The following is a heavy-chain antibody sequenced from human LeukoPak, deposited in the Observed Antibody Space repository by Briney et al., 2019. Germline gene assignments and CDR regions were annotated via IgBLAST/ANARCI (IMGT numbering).Heavy chain of an antibody. V-gene: IGHV3-30*02. CDR2: IRYDGTNK. Sequence: PGGSLRLSCAASGFTFRSYGMHWVRQAPGKGLEWVAFIRYDGTNKYYADSVKGRFTISRDNSKNTLYLQMISLRAEDTAVYFPGDYWGQGTLVTVSS. J-gene: IGHJ4*02. CDR3: GDY. CDR1: GFTFRSYG.